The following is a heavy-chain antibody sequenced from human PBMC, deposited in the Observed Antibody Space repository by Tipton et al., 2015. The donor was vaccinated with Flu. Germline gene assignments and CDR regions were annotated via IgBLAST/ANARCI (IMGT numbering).Heavy chain of an antibody. J-gene: IGHJ4*02. CDR2: IYYSGST. CDR1: GGSISSSSYY. D-gene: IGHD5/OR15-5a*01. CDR3: ARDLRLDYFDY. V-gene: IGHV4-39*07. Sequence: LRLSCTVSGGSISSSSYYWGWIRQPPGKGLEWIGSIYYSGSTYYNPSLKSRVTISVDTSKNQFSLKLSSVTAADTAVYYCARDLRLDYFDYWGQGTLVTVSS.